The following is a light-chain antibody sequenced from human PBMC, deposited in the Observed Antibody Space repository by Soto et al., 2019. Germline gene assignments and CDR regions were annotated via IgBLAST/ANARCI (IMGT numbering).Light chain of an antibody. V-gene: IGLV2-8*01. CDR1: SSDVGGYNY. CDR2: EVT. J-gene: IGLJ3*02. Sequence: QSALTQPPSASGSPGQSVTISCTGTSSDVGGYNYVSWYQQHPGKAPKLIIYEVTKRPSGVPDRFSGSKSGNTASLTVSGLQPEDEADYYCSSYAGGNIVVFGGGTKLTVL. CDR3: SSYAGGNIVV.